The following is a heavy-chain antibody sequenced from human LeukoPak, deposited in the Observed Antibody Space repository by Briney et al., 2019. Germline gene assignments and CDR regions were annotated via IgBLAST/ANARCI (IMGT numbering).Heavy chain of an antibody. CDR3: ARGIVAAGNIDY. J-gene: IGHJ4*02. CDR1: GCTFSSYS. Sequence: GGSLRFSCAASGCTFSSYSMNWVRQAPGKGLEWVSSISSSSSYIYYADSVKGRFTISRDNAKNSLYLQMNSLRAEDTAVYYCARGIVAAGNIDYWGQGTLVTVSS. D-gene: IGHD6-13*01. CDR2: ISSSSSYI. V-gene: IGHV3-21*01.